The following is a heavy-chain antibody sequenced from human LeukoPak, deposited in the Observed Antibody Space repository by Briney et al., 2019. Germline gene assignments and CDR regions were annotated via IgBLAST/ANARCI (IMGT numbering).Heavy chain of an antibody. CDR2: IRSKANSYAT. D-gene: IGHD2-2*01. V-gene: IGHV3-73*01. Sequence: GGSLRLSCAASGFTFSGSAMHWVRQASGKGLEWVGRIRSKANSYATAYAASVKGRFTISRDDSRNTAYLQMNSLKTEDTAVYYCTRQGGYCSSTSCYHFDYWAREPWSPSPQ. J-gene: IGHJ4*02. CDR3: TRQGGYCSSTSCYHFDY. CDR1: GFTFSGSA.